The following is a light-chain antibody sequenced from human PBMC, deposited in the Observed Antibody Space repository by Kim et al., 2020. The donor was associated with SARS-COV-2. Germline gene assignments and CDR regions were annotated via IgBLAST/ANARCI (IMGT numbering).Light chain of an antibody. CDR1: QSVSSY. CDR3: QQRTTCPPTLT. Sequence: EERATHYCRDSQSVSSYLAWYKQKPGQAPRLHIYDASNRATGIPARFSGSGSGTDFTLTISSLEPEDFAVYYCQQRTTCPPTLTFGGGTKVEIK. CDR2: DAS. V-gene: IGKV3-11*01. J-gene: IGKJ4*01.